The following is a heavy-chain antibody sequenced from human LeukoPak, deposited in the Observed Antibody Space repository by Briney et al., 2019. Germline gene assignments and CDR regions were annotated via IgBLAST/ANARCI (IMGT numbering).Heavy chain of an antibody. J-gene: IGHJ1*01. Sequence: PSETLSLTCTVSNDPIGSYYWSWIRQPPRKRPEWIGYIDYSGNTHFNPSLKSRSTMSLDTSMRQFFLRLTSVSAADSAVYFCARGDYIRGNIHYNAEYFQHWGQGIPVTVSS. CDR1: NDPIGSYY. D-gene: IGHD3-16*01. V-gene: IGHV4-59*01. CDR2: IDYSGNT. CDR3: ARGDYIRGNIHYNAEYFQH.